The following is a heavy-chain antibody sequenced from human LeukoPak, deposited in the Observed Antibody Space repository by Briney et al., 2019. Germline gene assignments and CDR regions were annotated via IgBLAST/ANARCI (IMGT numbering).Heavy chain of an antibody. J-gene: IGHJ4*02. CDR3: AKGSCSSTSCYLFDY. D-gene: IGHD2-2*01. CDR2: IRYDGSNK. CDR1: GFTFSSYG. V-gene: IGHV3-30*02. Sequence: PGGSLRLSCAASGFTFSSYGMHWVRQAPGKGLEWVAFIRYDGSNKYYADSVKGRFTISRDNSKNTLYLQMNSLRAEDTAVYYCAKGSCSSTSCYLFDYWGQGTLVTASS.